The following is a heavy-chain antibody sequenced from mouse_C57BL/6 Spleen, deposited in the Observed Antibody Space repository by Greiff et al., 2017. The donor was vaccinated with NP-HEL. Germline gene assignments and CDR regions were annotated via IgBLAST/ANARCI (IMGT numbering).Heavy chain of an antibody. Sequence: EVQLVESGGGLVKPGGSLKLSCAASGFTFSSYAMSWVRQTPEKRLEWVATISDGGSYTYYPDNVKGRFTISRDNAKNNLYLQMSHLKSEDTAMYYCARDRYYGSSTGYFDVWGTGTTVTVSS. CDR1: GFTFSSYA. J-gene: IGHJ1*03. CDR3: ARDRYYGSSTGYFDV. D-gene: IGHD1-1*01. CDR2: ISDGGSYT. V-gene: IGHV5-4*01.